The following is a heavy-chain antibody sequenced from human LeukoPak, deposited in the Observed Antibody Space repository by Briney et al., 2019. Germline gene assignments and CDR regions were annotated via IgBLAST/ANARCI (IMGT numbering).Heavy chain of an antibody. V-gene: IGHV3-30*04. Sequence: SCKASGYTFTGYYMHWVRQAPGKGLEWVAVVSYDGSYKYYADSVKGRFTISRGNSKNTLYLQMNSLRAEDTAVYYCARAPGYGAAYYFDYWGQGTLVTVSS. CDR1: GYTFTGYY. J-gene: IGHJ4*02. D-gene: IGHD1-1*01. CDR3: ARAPGYGAAYYFDY. CDR2: VSYDGSYK.